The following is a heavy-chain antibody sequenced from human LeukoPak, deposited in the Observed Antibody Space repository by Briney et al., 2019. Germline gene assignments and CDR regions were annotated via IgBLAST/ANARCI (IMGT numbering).Heavy chain of an antibody. CDR3: AAGYSSGWYHVHFDY. CDR2: IYYSGST. D-gene: IGHD6-19*01. Sequence: SETLSLTCTVSGGSISSYYWSWIRQPPGKGLEWIGYIYYSGSTNYNPSLKSRVTISVDTSKNQFSLKLSSVTAADTAVYYCAAGYSSGWYHVHFDYWGQGALVTVSS. J-gene: IGHJ4*02. CDR1: GGSISSYY. V-gene: IGHV4-59*01.